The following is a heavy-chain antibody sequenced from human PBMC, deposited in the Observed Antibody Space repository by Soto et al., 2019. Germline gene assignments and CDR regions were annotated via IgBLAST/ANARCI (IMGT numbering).Heavy chain of an antibody. CDR1: GFTVSSNY. CDR2: IYSGGST. Sequence: GGSLRLSCAASGFTVSSNYMSWVRQAPGKGLEWVSVIYSGGSTYYADSVKGRFTISRGNSKNTLYLQMNSLRAEDTAVYYCATSGPDFWSGYYTGYYYYGMDVWGQGTKVTVSS. CDR3: ATSGPDFWSGYYTGYYYYGMDV. J-gene: IGHJ6*02. D-gene: IGHD3-3*01. V-gene: IGHV3-53*01.